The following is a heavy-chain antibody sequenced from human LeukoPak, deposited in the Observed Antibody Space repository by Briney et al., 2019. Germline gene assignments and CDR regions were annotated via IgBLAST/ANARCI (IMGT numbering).Heavy chain of an antibody. V-gene: IGHV3-7*01. Sequence: PGGSLRLSCTASGFSFSGAWMTWVRQAPGEGLEWVANIREDGTEKNYVDSVKGRFTISRDNAKNSLFLHMSNLRDDDTAIYYCARHVGISFWGQGTLVTVSS. CDR1: GFSFSGAW. D-gene: IGHD7-27*01. J-gene: IGHJ4*02. CDR2: IREDGTEK. CDR3: ARHVGISF.